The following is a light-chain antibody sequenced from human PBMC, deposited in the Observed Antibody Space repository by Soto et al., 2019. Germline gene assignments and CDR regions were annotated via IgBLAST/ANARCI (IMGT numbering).Light chain of an antibody. CDR1: QSVSSS. J-gene: IGKJ2*02. CDR3: QQYNNWPPGT. CDR2: GAS. Sequence: EIAMTQSPATLSVSPGERATLSCCASQSVSSSLAWYQQKPGQAPKLLFFGASTRATGIPARFSGSGSGTEFSLTISSLQPEDFAFYYCQQYNNWPPGTFGQGTKVDI. V-gene: IGKV3-15*01.